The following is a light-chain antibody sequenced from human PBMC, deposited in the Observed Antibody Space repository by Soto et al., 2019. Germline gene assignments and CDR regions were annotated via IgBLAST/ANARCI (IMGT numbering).Light chain of an antibody. V-gene: IGKV1-9*01. J-gene: IGKJ2*01. CDR1: QGINKF. CDR2: GAS. CDR3: QQLTNFRFT. Sequence: IQLTQSPSSLSASEGDRVTSTCRASQGINKFLAWYQQRPGKAPQLLVYGASTLQSGVPSRFSGSGSGTDFTLTISSLQPEDFATYYCQQLTNFRFTFGQGTKLDIK.